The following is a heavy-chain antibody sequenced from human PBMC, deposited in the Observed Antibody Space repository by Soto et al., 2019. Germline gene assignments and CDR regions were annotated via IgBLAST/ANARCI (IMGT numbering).Heavy chain of an antibody. CDR3: ARGSHSSDWYFFS. J-gene: IGHJ4*02. D-gene: IGHD6-19*01. V-gene: IGHV4-59*01. Sequence: SETLSLTCSVSGDSITNYYWSWIRQPPGKRLEWIGYIYYTGHTNYNPSLKSRVTMSIGTSKKQFSLKLISVTAADTAVYYCARGSHSSDWYFFSWGQGTLVTVSS. CDR2: IYYTGHT. CDR1: GDSITNYY.